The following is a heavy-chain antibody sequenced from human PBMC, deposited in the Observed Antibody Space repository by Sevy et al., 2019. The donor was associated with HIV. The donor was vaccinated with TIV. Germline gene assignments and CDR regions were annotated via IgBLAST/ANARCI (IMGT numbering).Heavy chain of an antibody. CDR1: GFTFDDYA. V-gene: IGHV3-9*01. CDR2: ISWNSGSI. CDR3: AKVFRSWNYYYGMDV. Sequence: GGSLRLSCAASGFTFDDYAMHWVRQAPGKGLEWVSGISWNSGSIGYADSVKGRFTISRDNAKNSLYLQMKSLRAEDTALYYCAKVFRSWNYYYGMDVWGQGTTVTVSS. D-gene: IGHD1-26*01. J-gene: IGHJ6*02.